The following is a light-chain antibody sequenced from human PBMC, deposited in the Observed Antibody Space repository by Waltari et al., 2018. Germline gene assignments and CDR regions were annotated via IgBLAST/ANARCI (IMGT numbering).Light chain of an antibody. CDR3: AAWDDSLSGHVV. J-gene: IGLJ2*01. V-gene: IGLV1-47*02. CDR2: TND. CDR1: SSNIGRSY. Sequence: QSVLTQPPSASATPGQRVTISCSGSSSNIGRSYVYWYQQFPGTAPKRLIYTNDRRPSGVPDRFSGSKSGTSASLAISGLRSEDEADYYCAAWDDSLSGHVVFGGGTKLTVL.